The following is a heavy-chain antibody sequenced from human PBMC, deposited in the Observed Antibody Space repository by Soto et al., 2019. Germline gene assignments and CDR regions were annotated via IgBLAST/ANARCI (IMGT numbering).Heavy chain of an antibody. J-gene: IGHJ6*03. CDR1: GGSISSYY. D-gene: IGHD1-1*01. Sequence: PSETLSLTCTVSGGSISSYYWSWIRQPPGKGPEWIGYIYYSGSTNYNPSLKSRVTISVDTSKNQFSLKLSSVTAADTAVYYCARLNGNYYYMDVWGQGTTVTVSS. V-gene: IGHV4-59*08. CDR2: IYYSGST. CDR3: ARLNGNYYYMDV.